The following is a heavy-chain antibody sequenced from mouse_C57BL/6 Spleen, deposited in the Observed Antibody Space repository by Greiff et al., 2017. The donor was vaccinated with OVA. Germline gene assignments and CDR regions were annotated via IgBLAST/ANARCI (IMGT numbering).Heavy chain of an antibody. CDR2: INPNNGGT. CDR3: ARGGYCGSPSWFAY. J-gene: IGHJ3*01. V-gene: IGHV1-18*01. CDR1: GYTFTDYN. D-gene: IGHD1-1*01. Sequence: EVQLQQSGPELVKPGASVKIPCKASGYTFTDYNMDWVKQSHGKSLEWIGDINPNNGGTIYNQKFKGKATLTVDKSSSTAYMELRSLTSEDTAVYYCARGGYCGSPSWFAYWGQGTLVTVSA.